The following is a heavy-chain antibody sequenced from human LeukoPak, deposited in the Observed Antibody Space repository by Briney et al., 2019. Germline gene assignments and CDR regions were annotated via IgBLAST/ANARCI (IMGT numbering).Heavy chain of an antibody. CDR1: GYSFTGYY. J-gene: IGHJ3*02. CDR3: ARWIQSWRAFDI. CDR2: INPTSGGT. Sequence: ASVKVSCKASGYSFTGYYMNWLRQAPGQGLEWMGWINPTSGGTNSAQKFHGRVTLARDTSISTAYMELSRLTSDDTAVYYCARWIQSWRAFDIWGQGTVVTVSS. D-gene: IGHD5-18*01. V-gene: IGHV1-2*02.